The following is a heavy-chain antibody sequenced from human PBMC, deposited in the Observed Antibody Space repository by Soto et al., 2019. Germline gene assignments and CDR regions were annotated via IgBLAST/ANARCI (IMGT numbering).Heavy chain of an antibody. D-gene: IGHD6-13*01. CDR1: GGSISSFY. CDR2: IYSSGGT. J-gene: IGHJ5*01. V-gene: IGHV4-4*07. Sequence: QVQLQESGPGLAKPSETLSLTCTVSGGSISSFYWSWVRQPAGKGLEWIGRIYSSGGTNYNPSLTSRVTMSVDTSKNQFSLKLTSVTAADTAVYYCARQTTFSSSWYDFWGQGTLVTVSS. CDR3: ARQTTFSSSWYDF.